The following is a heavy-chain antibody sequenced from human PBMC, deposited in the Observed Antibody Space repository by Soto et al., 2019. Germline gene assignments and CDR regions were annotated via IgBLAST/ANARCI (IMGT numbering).Heavy chain of an antibody. Sequence: QVHLQQWGAGLLKPSETLSLTCGVYGGSLRGSYWSWIRQPPGKALEWLGKVTHSGSTTFNPSLKSRVSVSLDTSDNPFSMILTSVTAADTAVYYCARGHIPVYGPVPDYFDSWGQGTLVTVSS. CDR1: GGSLRGSY. CDR2: VTHSGST. CDR3: ARGHIPVYGPVPDYFDS. J-gene: IGHJ4*02. D-gene: IGHD2-21*01. V-gene: IGHV4-34*02.